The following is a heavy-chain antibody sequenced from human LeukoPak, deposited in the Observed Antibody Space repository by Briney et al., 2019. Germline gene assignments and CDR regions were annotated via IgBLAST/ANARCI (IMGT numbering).Heavy chain of an antibody. CDR3: ANIWYNWNVRTLDY. CDR2: ISGSGGST. Sequence: PGGSLRLSCAASGFTFSSYAMSWVRQAPGKGLEWVSAISGSGGSTYYADSVKGRFTISRDNSKNTLYLQMNSLRAEDTAVYYCANIWYNWNVRTLDYWGQGTLVTVSS. D-gene: IGHD1-1*01. V-gene: IGHV3-23*01. J-gene: IGHJ4*02. CDR1: GFTFSSYA.